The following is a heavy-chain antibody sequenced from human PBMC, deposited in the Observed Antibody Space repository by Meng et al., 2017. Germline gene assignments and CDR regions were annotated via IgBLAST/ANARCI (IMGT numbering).Heavy chain of an antibody. J-gene: IGHJ3*02. CDR1: GYTFTGYY. Sequence: QVQLVQSGAEVKKPGASVKVSCKASGYTFTGYYMHWVRQAPGQGLGWMGWINPNSGGTNYAQKFQGRVTMTRDTSISTAYMELSRLRSDDTAVYYCARAMIMITFGGVIVDAFDIWGQGTMVTVSS. V-gene: IGHV1-2*02. CDR2: INPNSGGT. CDR3: ARAMIMITFGGVIVDAFDI. D-gene: IGHD3-16*02.